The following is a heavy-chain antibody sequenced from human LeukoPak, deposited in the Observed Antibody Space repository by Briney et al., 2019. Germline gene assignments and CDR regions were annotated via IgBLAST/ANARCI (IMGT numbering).Heavy chain of an antibody. CDR2: IYYNGNT. J-gene: IGHJ5*02. CDR1: GGSINNYY. V-gene: IGHV4-59*01. CDR3: AREYSSGLSWFDP. D-gene: IGHD6-19*01. Sequence: SETLSLTCTLSGGSINNYYWSWIRQPPGKGLEWIGYIYYNGNTNYNPSLKSRVTISVDTSKNQFSLKLSSVTAADTAVYFCAREYSSGLSWFDPWGQGTLVTVPS.